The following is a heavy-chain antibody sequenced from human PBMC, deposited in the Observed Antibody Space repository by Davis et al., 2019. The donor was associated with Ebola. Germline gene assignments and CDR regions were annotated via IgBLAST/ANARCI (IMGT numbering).Heavy chain of an antibody. J-gene: IGHJ6*03. V-gene: IGHV3-66*02. CDR2: IYSGGST. CDR3: AKMGIVVVPAAIVWDWYYYYMDV. D-gene: IGHD2-2*02. CDR1: GITFSDAW. Sequence: GESLKVSCAASGITFSDAWLSWVRQAPGKGLEWVSVIYSGGSTYYADSVKGRFTISRDNSKNTLYLQMNSLRAEDTAVYYCAKMGIVVVPAAIVWDWYYYYMDVWGKGTTVTVSS.